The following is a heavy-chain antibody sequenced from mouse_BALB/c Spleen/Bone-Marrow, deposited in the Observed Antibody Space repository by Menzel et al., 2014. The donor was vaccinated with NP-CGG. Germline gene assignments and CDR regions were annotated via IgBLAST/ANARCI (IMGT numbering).Heavy chain of an antibody. CDR3: ARKYGDY. J-gene: IGHJ2*01. CDR2: IYPGDGET. CDR1: GYPFSSYW. V-gene: IGHV1-80*01. D-gene: IGHD2-10*02. Sequence: VQRVESGAELVRPGSSVKISCKASGYPFSSYWMSWVKQRPGQGLVWIGQIYPGDGETNYNGKFKGNATLTAEKSSSTAYMQLISLTSEDSAVYFCARKYGDYWGQGTTLTVSS.